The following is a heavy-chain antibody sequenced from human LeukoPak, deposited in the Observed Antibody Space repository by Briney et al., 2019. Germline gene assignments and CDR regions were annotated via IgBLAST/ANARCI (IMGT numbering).Heavy chain of an antibody. V-gene: IGHV3-49*04. CDR3: TRSSGYDRVY. J-gene: IGHJ4*02. Sequence: PGGSLRLSCTASGFTFGDYAMSWVRQAPGKGLEWVGFIRSKAYGGTTEYAASVKGRFTISRDDSKSIAYLQMNSLKTEDTAVYYCTRSSGYDRVYWGQGTLVTVSS. CDR1: GFTFGDYA. D-gene: IGHD5-12*01. CDR2: IRSKAYGGTT.